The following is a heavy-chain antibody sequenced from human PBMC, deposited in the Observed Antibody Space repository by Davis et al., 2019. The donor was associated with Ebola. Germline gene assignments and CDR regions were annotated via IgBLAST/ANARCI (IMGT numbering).Heavy chain of an antibody. CDR1: GFMFSTSG. CDR3: ARSGLSFGVVKYHYGMDA. J-gene: IGHJ6*04. V-gene: IGHV3-23*01. Sequence: GGSLRLSCGASGFMFSTSGMTWVRQAPGKGLEWVSYISGRGDETYYADSVKGRFTISRDNSKNTLYLQMNSLRGEDTAVYYCARSGLSFGVVKYHYGMDAWGKGTTVTVSS. D-gene: IGHD3-3*01. CDR2: ISGRGDET.